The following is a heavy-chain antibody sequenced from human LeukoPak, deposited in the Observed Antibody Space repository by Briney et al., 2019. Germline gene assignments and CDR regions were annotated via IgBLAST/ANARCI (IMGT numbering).Heavy chain of an antibody. CDR3: ARDLCSSTSCYAGLDY. CDR2: IWYDGSNK. CDR1: GFTFSSYG. D-gene: IGHD2-2*01. V-gene: IGHV3-33*01. Sequence: GRSLRLSCAASGFTFSSYGMHWVRQAPGKGLEWVAVIWYDGSNKYYADSVKGRFTISRDNSKNTLYLQMNSLRAEDTAVYYCARDLCSSTSCYAGLDYWGQGTLVTVSS. J-gene: IGHJ4*02.